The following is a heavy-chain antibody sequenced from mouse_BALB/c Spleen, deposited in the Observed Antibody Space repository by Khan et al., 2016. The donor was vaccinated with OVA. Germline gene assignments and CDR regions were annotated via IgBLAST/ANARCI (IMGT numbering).Heavy chain of an antibody. J-gene: IGHJ3*01. D-gene: IGHD2-14*01. CDR2: INPNTGNT. CDR1: GYSFTGYY. V-gene: IGHV1-26*01. Sequence: VQLKQSGPDLVKPGASVKMSCKASGYSFTGYYMNWVKQSHGKSLECIGRINPNTGNTNYNQKFKGKVVFIVDTSSSTVYMELRSLTSEDSAVYFCERGYDFFAYWGQGTLVTVSA. CDR3: ERGYDFFAY.